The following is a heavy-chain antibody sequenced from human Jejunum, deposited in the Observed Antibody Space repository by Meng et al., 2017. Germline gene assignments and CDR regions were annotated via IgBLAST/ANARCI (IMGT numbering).Heavy chain of an antibody. D-gene: IGHD2-2*01. CDR1: GFTFSDHF. Sequence: GGSLRLSCAVSGFTFSDHFMDWVRQAPGKGLEWVGRIRNKASSYTTEYAASVRGRFTISRDDSHNSLYLHMNRLTTEDTAVYYCARKTSSDHSEYWGQGTLVTVSS. CDR2: IRNKASSYTT. J-gene: IGHJ1*01. CDR3: ARKTSSDHSEY. V-gene: IGHV3-72*01.